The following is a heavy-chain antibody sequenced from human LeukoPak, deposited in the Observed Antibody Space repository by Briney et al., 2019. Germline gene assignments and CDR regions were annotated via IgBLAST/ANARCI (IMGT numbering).Heavy chain of an antibody. CDR3: ARIACTGGNCKPYYYYGLDV. D-gene: IGHD2-8*02. CDR1: GFTFSTYG. Sequence: PGGSLRLSCAASGFTFSTYGMHWVRQAPGKGLEWVAVIWYDGSIKYYADSVKGRFTFSRDNSKSTLYLQMNSLGAEDTAVYYCARIACTGGNCKPYYYYGLDVWGQGTTVTVSS. CDR2: IWYDGSIK. V-gene: IGHV3-33*01. J-gene: IGHJ6*02.